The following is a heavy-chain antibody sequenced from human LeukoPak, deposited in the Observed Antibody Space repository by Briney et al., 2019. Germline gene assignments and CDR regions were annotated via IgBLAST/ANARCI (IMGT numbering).Heavy chain of an antibody. Sequence: ASVKVSCTTSGYDFISYGFSWVRQAPGQGLEWMGWISASNGNTKYAQKFQGRGTMTTDSSTNTAYMDLRSLRFDDTAVYYCVRDPGELIVATAFDYWGQGTLVTVSS. D-gene: IGHD5-12*01. CDR2: ISASNGNT. CDR1: GYDFISYG. J-gene: IGHJ4*02. CDR3: VRDPGELIVATAFDY. V-gene: IGHV1-18*01.